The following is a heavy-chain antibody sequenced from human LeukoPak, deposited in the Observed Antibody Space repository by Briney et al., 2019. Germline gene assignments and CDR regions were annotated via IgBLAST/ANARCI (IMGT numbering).Heavy chain of an antibody. CDR3: ARVPPNLYYFDY. V-gene: IGHV4-38-2*02. Sequence: SETLSLTCTVSGYSISSGYYWGWIRQPPGKGLEWIGSIYHSGSTYYNPSLKSRVTISVDTSKNQFSLKLSSVTAADTAVYYCARVPPNLYYFDYWGQGTLVTVSS. CDR2: IYHSGST. J-gene: IGHJ4*02. CDR1: GYSISSGYY.